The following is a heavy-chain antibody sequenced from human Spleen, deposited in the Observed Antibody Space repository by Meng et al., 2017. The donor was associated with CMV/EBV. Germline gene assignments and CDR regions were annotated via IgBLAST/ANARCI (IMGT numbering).Heavy chain of an antibody. V-gene: IGHV4-38-2*02. J-gene: IGHJ4*02. D-gene: IGHD2/OR15-2a*01. CDR1: GYSISSGYY. CDR3: VLNLQVQTLFDY. CDR2: LYHSGNT. Sequence: SETLSLTCTVSGYSISSGYYWGWIRQPPGKGLEWIGSLYHSGNTYYNPSLKSRVTISVDTSENQISLKLRPVTAADTAVYYCVLNLQVQTLFDYWGQGTLVTVSS.